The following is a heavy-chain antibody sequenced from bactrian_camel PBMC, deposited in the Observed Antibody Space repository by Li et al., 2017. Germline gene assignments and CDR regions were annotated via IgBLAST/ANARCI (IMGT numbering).Heavy chain of an antibody. D-gene: IGHD1*01. CDR3: VKPNPDARGGFDH. V-gene: IGHV3S25*01. CDR2: ISSGGGNL. J-gene: IGHJ4*01. Sequence: QLVESGGGLVQPGGSLRLSCVASGFTVSSFWMSWVRQAPGKGLEWVSTISSGGGNLFYADSVKGRFTISRDNAKNTVYLLMNSLKPEDTAVYYCVKPNPDARGGFDHWGQGTQVTVS. CDR1: GFTVSSFW.